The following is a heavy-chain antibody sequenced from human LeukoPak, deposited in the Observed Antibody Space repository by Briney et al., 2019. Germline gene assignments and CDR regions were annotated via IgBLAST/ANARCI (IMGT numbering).Heavy chain of an antibody. Sequence: GGSLRLSCAASGFTFSSYAMSWVRQAPGKGLEWVSAISGSGGSTYYADSVKGRFTISRDNSKNTLYLQMNSLRAEDTAVYYCTTLYCSSTSCYPWGQGTLVTVSS. D-gene: IGHD2-2*01. J-gene: IGHJ4*02. CDR2: ISGSGGST. V-gene: IGHV3-23*01. CDR1: GFTFSSYA. CDR3: TTLYCSSTSCYP.